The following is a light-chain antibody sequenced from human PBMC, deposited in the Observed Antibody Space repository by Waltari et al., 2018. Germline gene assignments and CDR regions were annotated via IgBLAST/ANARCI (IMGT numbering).Light chain of an antibody. V-gene: IGKV1-27*01. CDR3: QNYDTAPFT. CDR2: SAS. Sequence: IQMTQSPSSLSASIGDRVTITCRASRYGTHFLAWYQQRPGKVPRLLIHSASTSQSGVPSRFSGSGSGTEFTLTIDSLQPEDLATYYCQNYDTAPFTFGPGTKVDLK. CDR1: RYGTHF. J-gene: IGKJ3*01.